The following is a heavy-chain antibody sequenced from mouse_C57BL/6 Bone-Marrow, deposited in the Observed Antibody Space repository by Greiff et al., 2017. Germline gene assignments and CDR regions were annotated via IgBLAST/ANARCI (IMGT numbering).Heavy chain of an antibody. Sequence: EVKLMESEGGLVQPGSSMKLSCTASGFTFSDYYMAWVRQVPEKGLEWVANINYDGSSTYYLDSLKSRFIISRDNAKNILYLQMSSLKSADTATYYCARGGLYAMDYWGQGTSVTVSS. CDR1: GFTFSDYY. CDR3: ARGGLYAMDY. CDR2: INYDGSST. D-gene: IGHD2-13*01. J-gene: IGHJ4*01. V-gene: IGHV5-16*01.